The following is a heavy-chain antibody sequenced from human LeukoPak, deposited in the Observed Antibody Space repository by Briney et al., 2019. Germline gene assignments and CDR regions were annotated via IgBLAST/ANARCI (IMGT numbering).Heavy chain of an antibody. J-gene: IGHJ4*02. Sequence: SETLSLTCTVSGGSIGSSSFYWGWIRQPPGQGLEWIETINYSGDTYYNPSLKSRVTISVDSSRNQFSLKLSSVTAADTAVYYCLRLQAVTGNFDYWGQGALVTVSS. CDR2: INYSGDT. V-gene: IGHV4-39*07. CDR3: LRLQAVTGNFDY. CDR1: GGSIGSSSFY. D-gene: IGHD1-20*01.